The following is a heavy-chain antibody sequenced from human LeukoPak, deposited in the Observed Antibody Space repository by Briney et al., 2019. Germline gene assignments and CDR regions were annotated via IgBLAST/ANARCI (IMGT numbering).Heavy chain of an antibody. CDR1: GFTFSSIA. CDR2: ISADGTDT. D-gene: IGHD3-16*02. CDR3: AKGLSNNRYTAFHM. V-gene: IGHV3-23*01. J-gene: IGHJ3*02. Sequence: GGSLRLSCTASGFTFSSIAVGWVRQAPGKGLEWVATISADGTDTYYADSVKGRFTISRDTSENTVYLQLNSLRAEDTAAYSCAKGLSNNRYTAFHMWGQGTMVTVSS.